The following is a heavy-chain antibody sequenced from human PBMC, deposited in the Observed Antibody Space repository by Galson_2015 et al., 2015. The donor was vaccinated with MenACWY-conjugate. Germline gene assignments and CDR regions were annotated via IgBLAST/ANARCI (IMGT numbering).Heavy chain of an antibody. J-gene: IGHJ6*03. CDR2: ISVYNGNT. Sequence: SVKVSCKASGYTFTSYGISWVRQAPGQGLQWMGWISVYNGNTDYEQTLQDRVTMTADTSTSTAYMELKSLRSDDTAIYYCAKDWSVPYSTISYYFYMDVWGKGTTVTVSS. CDR1: GYTFTSYG. CDR3: AKDWSVPYSTISYYFYMDV. V-gene: IGHV1-18*01. D-gene: IGHD6-13*01.